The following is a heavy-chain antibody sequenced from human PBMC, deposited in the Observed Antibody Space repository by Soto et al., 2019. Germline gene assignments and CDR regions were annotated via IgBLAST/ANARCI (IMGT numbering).Heavy chain of an antibody. J-gene: IGHJ4*02. V-gene: IGHV3-30*18. CDR2: ISYDGSNK. CDR1: GFTFSSYG. Sequence: PGGSLRLSCAASGFTFSSYGMHWVRQAPGKGLEWVAVISYDGSNKYYADSVKGRFTISRDNSKNTLYLQMNSLRAEDTAVYYCAKDFPPRYCSSTSCYGYYDSSGYFDYWGQGTLVTVSS. D-gene: IGHD2-2*01. CDR3: AKDFPPRYCSSTSCYGYYDSSGYFDY.